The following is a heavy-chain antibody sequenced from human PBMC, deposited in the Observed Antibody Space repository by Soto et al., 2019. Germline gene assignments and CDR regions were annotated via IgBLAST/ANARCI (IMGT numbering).Heavy chain of an antibody. CDR3: ANLGDSSGYYHY. D-gene: IGHD3-22*01. V-gene: IGHV3-30*02. Sequence: GGSLRLSCAASGFTFRYFGMHWVRQAPGKGLDWVSFISYDGSNKYYADSVKGRFTISRDNSKNTLYLQMNSLRPEDTAIYYCANLGDSSGYYHYWGQGTLVTVSS. J-gene: IGHJ4*02. CDR1: GFTFRYFG. CDR2: ISYDGSNK.